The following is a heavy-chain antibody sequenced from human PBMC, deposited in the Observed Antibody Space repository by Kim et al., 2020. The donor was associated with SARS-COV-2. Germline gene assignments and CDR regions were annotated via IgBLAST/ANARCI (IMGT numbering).Heavy chain of an antibody. J-gene: IGHJ4*02. Sequence: YYNPPLQSRVTISVDTSKNQCSLNLRSVTATDTAVYYCARRGGIVNNYNYWGQGTLVTVSS. D-gene: IGHD1-1*01. CDR3: ARRGGIVNNYNY. V-gene: IGHV4-39*01.